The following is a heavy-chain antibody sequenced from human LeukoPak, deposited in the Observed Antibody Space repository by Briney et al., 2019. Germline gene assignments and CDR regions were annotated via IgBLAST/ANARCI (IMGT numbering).Heavy chain of an antibody. J-gene: IGHJ6*02. CDR3: ARDLVKIEQLTLYYYGMDV. D-gene: IGHD6-13*01. V-gene: IGHV4-39*07. CDR2: IYHSGST. CDR1: GGSVTTSSYY. Sequence: ASETLSLTCSVSGGSVTTSSYYWGWIRQPPEKGLEWIGSIYHSGSTNYNPSLKSRVTISVDTSKNQFSLKLSSVTAADTAVYYCARDLVKIEQLTLYYYGMDVWGQGTTVTVSS.